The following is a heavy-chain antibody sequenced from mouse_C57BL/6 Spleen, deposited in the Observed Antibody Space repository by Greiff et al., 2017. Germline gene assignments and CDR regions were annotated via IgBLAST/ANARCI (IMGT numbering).Heavy chain of an antibody. CDR3: ARWGFAY. V-gene: IGHV14-2*01. CDR2: IDPEDCAT. CDR1: GFNIKDYY. Sequence: EVKLQESGAELVKPGASVKLSCTASGFNIKDYYMHWVKQRTEQGLEWIGRIDPEDCATKYAPKFQGNATITADTSYNTAYLQLSSLTSEDTAVYYCARWGFAYWGQGTLVTVSA. J-gene: IGHJ3*01.